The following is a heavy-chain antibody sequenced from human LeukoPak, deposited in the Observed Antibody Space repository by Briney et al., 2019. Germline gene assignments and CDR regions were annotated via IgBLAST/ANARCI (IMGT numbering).Heavy chain of an antibody. D-gene: IGHD4-17*01. J-gene: IGHJ3*02. CDR1: GFTLSSYV. V-gene: IGHV3-30*02. CDR2: IRYEVSNK. Sequence: GSRILSCPVSGFTLSSYVVRWVRQAPRKGLEWVAFIRYEVSNKYYAESVKGRFTNSRDSSKNTLYLQMNSLRAEDTAVYYCAKDATGDAFDIWGQGTMVTVSS. CDR3: AKDATGDAFDI.